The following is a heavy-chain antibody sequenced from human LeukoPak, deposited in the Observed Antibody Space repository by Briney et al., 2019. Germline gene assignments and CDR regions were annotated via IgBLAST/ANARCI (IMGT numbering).Heavy chain of an antibody. Sequence: PGGSLRLSCAASGFTFSKYGMHWVRQAPGKGLEWVAVIWYDGSNKYYADSVKGRFTISRDNSKNTVSLQMNSLRAEDTAVYYCAVWFREHDYFDYWGHGTLVTVSS. CDR2: IWYDGSNK. CDR3: AVWFREHDYFDY. V-gene: IGHV3-33*01. J-gene: IGHJ4*01. CDR1: GFTFSKYG. D-gene: IGHD3-10*01.